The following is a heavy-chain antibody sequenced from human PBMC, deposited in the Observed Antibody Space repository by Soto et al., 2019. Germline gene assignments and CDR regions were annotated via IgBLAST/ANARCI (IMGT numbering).Heavy chain of an antibody. Sequence: EVQLVESGGGLVQPGESLKLSCAASGFTLSGSAVHWVRQASGKGLEWVGRIRSKTHSYATEYIASVKGRFTMSRDDSNNTAYLQMNALKTDDTAVYYCTRSGGSYSFGYWGQGTLVTVSS. D-gene: IGHD1-26*01. J-gene: IGHJ4*02. V-gene: IGHV3-73*02. CDR3: TRSGGSYSFGY. CDR1: GFTLSGSA. CDR2: IRSKTHSYAT.